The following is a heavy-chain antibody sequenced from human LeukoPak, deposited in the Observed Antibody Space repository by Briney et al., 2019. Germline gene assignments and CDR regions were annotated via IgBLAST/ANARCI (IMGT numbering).Heavy chain of an antibody. CDR3: LQYYYDSSGYYQKNYYYYYYMDV. D-gene: IGHD3-22*01. Sequence: AGGSLRLSCAASGFTVSSNEMSWVRQAPGKGLEWVSSISGGSTYYADSRKGRFTISRDNSKNTLHLQMNSLRAEDTAVYYLLQYYYDSSGYYQKNYYYYYYMDVWGKGTTVTVSS. J-gene: IGHJ6*03. CDR2: ISGGST. V-gene: IGHV3-38-3*01. CDR1: GFTVSSNE.